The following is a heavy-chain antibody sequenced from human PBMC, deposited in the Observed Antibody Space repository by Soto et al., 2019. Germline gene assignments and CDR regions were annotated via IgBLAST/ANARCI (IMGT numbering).Heavy chain of an antibody. CDR2: IYYSGST. V-gene: IGHV4-39*01. CDR3: ARLLRYFDWLSWFDP. D-gene: IGHD3-9*01. Sequence: SDRCSVSDGSSSRSSCYWGRIRQPPGKGLEWIGSIYYSGSTYYNPSLKSRVTISVDTSKNQFSLKLSSVTAADTAVYYCARLLRYFDWLSWFDPWGQGTLVTVSS. J-gene: IGHJ5*02. CDR1: DGSSSRSSCY.